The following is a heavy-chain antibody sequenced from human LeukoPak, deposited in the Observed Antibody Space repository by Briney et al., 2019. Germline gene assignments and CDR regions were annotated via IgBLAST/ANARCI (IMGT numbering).Heavy chain of an antibody. J-gene: IGHJ4*02. V-gene: IGHV3-21*01. D-gene: IGHD3-10*01. Sequence: GGSLRLSCAASGFTFSSYSMNWVRQAPGKGLEWVSSISSSSSYIYYADSVKGRFTISRDNAKNSLYLQMNSLRAEDTAVYYCARDPRAYYYGSGSYEPSDSWGQGTLVTVSS. CDR2: ISSSSSYI. CDR1: GFTFSSYS. CDR3: ARDPRAYYYGSGSYEPSDS.